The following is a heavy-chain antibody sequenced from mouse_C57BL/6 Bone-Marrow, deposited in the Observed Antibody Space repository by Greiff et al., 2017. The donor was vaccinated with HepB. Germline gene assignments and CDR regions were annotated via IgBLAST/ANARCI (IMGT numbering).Heavy chain of an antibody. CDR2: IHPNSGST. D-gene: IGHD2-3*01. J-gene: IGHJ4*01. CDR3: ARDDGYPSCAMDY. CDR1: GYTFTSYW. V-gene: IGHV1-64*01. Sequence: QVQLQQPGAELVKPGASVKLSCKASGYTFTSYWMHWVKQRPGQGLEWIGMIHPNSGSTNYNEKFKSKATLTVDKSSSTAYMQLSSLTSEDSAVYYCARDDGYPSCAMDYWGQGTSVTVSS.